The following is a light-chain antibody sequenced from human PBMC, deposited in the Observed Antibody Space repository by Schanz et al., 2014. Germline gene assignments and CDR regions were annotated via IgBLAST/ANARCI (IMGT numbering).Light chain of an antibody. Sequence: QSALTQPPSASGSPGQSVTISCTGTSSDVGGYNFVSWYQQHPGKVPKLMIYEVSKRPSGVPDRFSGSKSGNTASLTVSGLQAEDEADYYCSSYTGSSPYVFGTGTKLTVL. J-gene: IGLJ1*01. CDR3: SSYTGSSPYV. V-gene: IGLV2-8*01. CDR2: EVS. CDR1: SSDVGGYNF.